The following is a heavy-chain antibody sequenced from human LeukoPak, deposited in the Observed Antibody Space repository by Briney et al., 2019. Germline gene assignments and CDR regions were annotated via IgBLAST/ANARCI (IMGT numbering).Heavy chain of an antibody. CDR1: GFTFSSYA. V-gene: IGHV3-64*01. CDR3: ARVGDVDAFDT. CDR2: ISSNGGRT. J-gene: IGHJ3*02. D-gene: IGHD3-3*01. Sequence: GGSLRLSCAASGFTFSSYAMHWVRQAPGKGLEYVSAISSNGGRTYYANSVKGRFTISRDNSKNTLYLQMGSLRAEDMAVYYCARVGDVDAFDTWGQGTMVIVSS.